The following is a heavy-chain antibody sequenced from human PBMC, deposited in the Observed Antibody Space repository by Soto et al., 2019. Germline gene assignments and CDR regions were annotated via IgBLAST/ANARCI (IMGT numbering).Heavy chain of an antibody. CDR1: GFTFSSYS. D-gene: IGHD2-2*01. CDR3: ARDLIVVVPAAMPDVFDI. CDR2: ISSSSSYI. Sequence: GSLRLSCAASGFTFSSYSMNWVRQAPGKGLEWVSSISSSSSYIYYADSVKGRFTISRDNAKNSLYLQMNSLRAEDTAVYYCARDLIVVVPAAMPDVFDICGQGTMVTVSS. J-gene: IGHJ3*02. V-gene: IGHV3-21*01.